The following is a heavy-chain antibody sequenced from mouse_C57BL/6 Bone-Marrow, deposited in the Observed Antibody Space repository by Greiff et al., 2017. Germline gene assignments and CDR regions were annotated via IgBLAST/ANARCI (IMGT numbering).Heavy chain of an antibody. D-gene: IGHD1-1*01. CDR2: IYPRSGNT. CDR3: ASPYGSSHPH. V-gene: IGHV1-81*01. Sequence: QVQLQESGAELARPGASVKLSCKASGYTFTSYGISWVKQRTGQGLEWIGEIYPRSGNTYYNEKFKGKATLTADKSSSTAYMELRSLTSEDSAVYFCASPYGSSHPHWGQGTSVTVSS. CDR1: GYTFTSYG. J-gene: IGHJ4*01.